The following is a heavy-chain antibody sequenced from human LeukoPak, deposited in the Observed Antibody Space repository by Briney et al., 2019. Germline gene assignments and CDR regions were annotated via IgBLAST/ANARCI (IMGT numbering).Heavy chain of an antibody. CDR2: MHYSGST. CDR3: ARWILYSSGSYSDY. Sequence: PSETLSLTCTASGGTFSSYYWSWIRQPPGQGLEWIGYMHYSGSTNYNPSLKSRVTISVDASKNQFSLKLSFVNAADTAVYYCARWILYSSGSYSDYWGQGTLVTVSS. CDR1: GGTFSSYY. D-gene: IGHD3-10*01. V-gene: IGHV4-59*01. J-gene: IGHJ4*02.